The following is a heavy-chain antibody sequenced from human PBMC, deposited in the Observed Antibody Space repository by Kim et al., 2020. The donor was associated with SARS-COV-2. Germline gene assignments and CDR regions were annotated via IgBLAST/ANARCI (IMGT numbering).Heavy chain of an antibody. D-gene: IGHD3-16*02. Sequence: GGSLRLSCAASGFTFSSYSMNWVRQAPGKGLEWVSSISSSSSFIYYADSVKGRFTISRDNAKNSLYLQMNSLRAEDTAVYYCARRYPPYYGLDVWGQGTPVTVSS. CDR3: ARRYPPYYGLDV. V-gene: IGHV3-21*01. J-gene: IGHJ6*02. CDR1: GFTFSSYS. CDR2: ISSSSSFI.